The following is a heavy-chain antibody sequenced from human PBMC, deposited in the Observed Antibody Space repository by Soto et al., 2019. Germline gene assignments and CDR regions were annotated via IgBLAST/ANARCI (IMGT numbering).Heavy chain of an antibody. CDR1: GGSSSSGYYY. J-gene: IGHJ4*02. V-gene: IGHV4-30-4*01. D-gene: IGHD3-22*01. CDR2: IYYSGNT. Sequence: SETLSLTCSMSGGSSSSGYYYWSWIRKIPGKGLEWIGNIYYSGNTYYNPSLKSRVTISVDTSQNQVSLRLGSVTAADTAVYYCARGQITLMEVVPYYFDYWGQGSLVTVSS. CDR3: ARGQITLMEVVPYYFDY.